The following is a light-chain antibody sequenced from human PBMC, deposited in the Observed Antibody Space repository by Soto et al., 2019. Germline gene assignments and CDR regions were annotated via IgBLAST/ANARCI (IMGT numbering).Light chain of an antibody. CDR2: LDSDGSH. CDR3: QTWGTGIHVV. V-gene: IGLV4-69*01. Sequence: QLVLTQSPSASASLRASVKLTCTLSSGHSSYAIAWHQQQPEKGPRYLMKLDSDGSHTKGDAIPDRFSGSSSGAERYLTISSLQSEDEADYYCQTWGTGIHVVFGGGTQLTVL. J-gene: IGLJ2*01. CDR1: SGHSSYA.